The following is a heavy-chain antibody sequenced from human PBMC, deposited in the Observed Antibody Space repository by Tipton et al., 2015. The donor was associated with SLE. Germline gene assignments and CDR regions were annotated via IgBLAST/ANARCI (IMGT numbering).Heavy chain of an antibody. V-gene: IGHV4-34*01. Sequence: TLSLTCAVYGGSFSGYYWSWIRQPPGKGLEWIGSTYYSGSTYYNPSLKNRVTISVDTSKNQFSLKLSSMTAADTAVYYCAMVGVVTPFDYWGQGTLVTVSS. CDR3: AMVGVVTPFDY. CDR1: GGSFSGYY. D-gene: IGHD4-23*01. CDR2: TYYSGST. J-gene: IGHJ4*02.